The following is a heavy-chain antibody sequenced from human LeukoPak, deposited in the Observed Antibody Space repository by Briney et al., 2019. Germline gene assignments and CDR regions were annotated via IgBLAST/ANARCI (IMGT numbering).Heavy chain of an antibody. D-gene: IGHD3-22*01. Sequence: GASVKVSCKASGYTLTSYYIHWVRQAPGQGLEWMGIINPSGGSTSYAQKFQGRVTMTRDTSTSTVYMELSSLRSEDTAVYYCAAHRSGYSPFYYYMDVWGKGTTVTVSS. CDR2: INPSGGST. J-gene: IGHJ6*03. V-gene: IGHV1-46*03. CDR3: AAHRSGYSPFYYYMDV. CDR1: GYTLTSYY.